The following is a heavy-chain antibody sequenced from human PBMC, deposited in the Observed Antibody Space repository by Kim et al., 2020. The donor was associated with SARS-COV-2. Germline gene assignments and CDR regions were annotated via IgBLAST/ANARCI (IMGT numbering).Heavy chain of an antibody. D-gene: IGHD6-25*01. J-gene: IGHJ4*02. CDR3: ARGGRNYVGY. CDR2: T. Sequence: TKYSQKFQGRVTITRDTSASTAYMELSSLRSEDTAVYYCARGGRNYVGYWGQGTLVTVSS. V-gene: IGHV1-3*01.